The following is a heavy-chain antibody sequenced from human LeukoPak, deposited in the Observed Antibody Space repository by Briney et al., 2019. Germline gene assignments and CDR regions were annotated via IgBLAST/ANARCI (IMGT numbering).Heavy chain of an antibody. CDR2: ISSSSSTI. Sequence: GGSLRIPCVPSGFTFSNHAMPWVRRAPGKGLEWVSYISSSSSTIYYADSVKGRFTISRDNAKNSLYLQMNSLRDEDTAVYYCARDIVGATNEPDYWGQGTLVTVSS. CDR3: ARDIVGATNEPDY. CDR1: GFTFSNHA. V-gene: IGHV3-48*02. J-gene: IGHJ4*02. D-gene: IGHD1-26*01.